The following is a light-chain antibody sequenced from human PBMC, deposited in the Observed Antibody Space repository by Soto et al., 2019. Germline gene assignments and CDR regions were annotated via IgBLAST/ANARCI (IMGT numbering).Light chain of an antibody. CDR2: GAS. V-gene: IGKV3-20*01. CDR1: QSVSSSY. Sequence: EIVLTQSRGILFLSPGERAIVSCRASQSVSSSYLAWYQQRPGQAPRLLIFGASTRATDIPDRFSGSGSGTDFTLTISRLEPEDFAVYYCQQYDSSSYTFGQGTKLQIK. CDR3: QQYDSSSYT. J-gene: IGKJ2*01.